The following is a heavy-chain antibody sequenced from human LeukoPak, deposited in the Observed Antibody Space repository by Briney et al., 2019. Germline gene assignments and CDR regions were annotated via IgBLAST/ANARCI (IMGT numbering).Heavy chain of an antibody. V-gene: IGHV1-69*01. D-gene: IGHD3-22*01. CDR2: IISIFGTA. Sequence: GSSVKVSCKASGGTFSSYAISWVRQAPGQGLEWMGGIISIFGTANYAQKFQGRVTITADESTSTAYMELSSLRSEDTAVYYCASSTDYYDSSGYYYGYWGQGTLVTVSS. J-gene: IGHJ4*02. CDR3: ASSTDYYDSSGYYYGY. CDR1: GGTFSSYA.